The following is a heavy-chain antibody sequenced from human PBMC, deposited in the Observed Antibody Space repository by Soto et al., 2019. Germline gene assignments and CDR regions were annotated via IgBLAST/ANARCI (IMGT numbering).Heavy chain of an antibody. CDR3: ARTRVAVAEYYYYGMDV. CDR2: ISYDGSNK. J-gene: IGHJ6*02. D-gene: IGHD6-19*01. CDR1: GFTFSSYA. V-gene: IGHV3-30-3*01. Sequence: GGSLRLSCAASGFTFSSYAMHWVRQAPGKGLEWVAVISYDGSNKYYADSVKGRFTISRDNSKNTLYLQMNSLRAEDTAVYYCARTRVAVAEYYYYGMDVWGQGTTVTVSS.